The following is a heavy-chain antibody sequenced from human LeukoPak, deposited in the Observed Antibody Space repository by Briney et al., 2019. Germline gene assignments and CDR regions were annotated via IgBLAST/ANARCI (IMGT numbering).Heavy chain of an antibody. V-gene: IGHV1-18*04. CDR3: ARAPYCSGGSCYSGYYYYGMDV. CDR1: GYTFTTYG. J-gene: IGHJ6*04. CDR2: ISAYIGNT. Sequence: GAPVKPSCTAAGYTFTTYGTSRVRQAPGQRLEWMGWISAYIGNTNYAKKLQGRVTMTPDTSTSTADMELRSLRSDDTAVYYCARAPYCSGGSCYSGYYYYGMDVWGKGTTVTVSS. D-gene: IGHD2-15*01.